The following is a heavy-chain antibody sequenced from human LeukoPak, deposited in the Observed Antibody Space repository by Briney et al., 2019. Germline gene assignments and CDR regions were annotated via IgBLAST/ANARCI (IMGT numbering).Heavy chain of an antibody. CDR3: ARCRDRDYYFDY. CDR2: IYYSGST. D-gene: IGHD5-24*01. CDR1: GGSISSSSYY. V-gene: IGHV4-39*01. J-gene: IGHJ4*02. Sequence: SETLSLTCTVSGGSISSSSYYWGWIRQPPGKGLEWIGSIYYSGSTYYNPSLKSRVTISVDTSKNQFSLKLSSVTAADTAVYYCARCRDRDYYFDYWGQGTLVTVSS.